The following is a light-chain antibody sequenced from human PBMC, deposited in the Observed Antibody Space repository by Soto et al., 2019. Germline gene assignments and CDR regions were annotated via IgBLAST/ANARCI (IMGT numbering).Light chain of an antibody. Sequence: QSVLTQPPSVSAAPGQKVTISCFGSSSNIGNNYVSWYQQLPGTAPKLLIYDNNKRPSGIPDRFSGSKSGTSATLGITGLQTGDEADYYCGTWDSSLYVFGTGTKLTVL. CDR2: DNN. V-gene: IGLV1-51*01. CDR3: GTWDSSLYV. J-gene: IGLJ1*01. CDR1: SSNIGNNY.